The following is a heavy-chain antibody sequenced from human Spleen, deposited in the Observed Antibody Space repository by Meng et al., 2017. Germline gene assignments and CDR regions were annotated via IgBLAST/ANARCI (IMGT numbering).Heavy chain of an antibody. V-gene: IGHV3-23*01. CDR1: GFTFSSYA. CDR2: ISGSGGST. CDR3: ARVGDSRGTYLY. D-gene: IGHD3-22*01. Sequence: GESLKISCAASGFTFSSYAMSWVRRAPTKGLEWVSAISGSGGSTYYADSLKGRFTISRDNSKNTLYLQVNSLRAEDTAVYYCARVGDSRGTYLYWGQGALVTVSS. J-gene: IGHJ4*02.